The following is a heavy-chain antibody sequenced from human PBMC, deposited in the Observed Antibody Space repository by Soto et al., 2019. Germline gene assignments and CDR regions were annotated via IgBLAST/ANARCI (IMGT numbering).Heavy chain of an antibody. V-gene: IGHV3-9*01. CDR1: GFTFDDYA. CDR2: ISWNSGSI. CDR3: AKGLPGKRIAVAGTGYFQH. J-gene: IGHJ1*01. Sequence: GGSLRLSCAASGFTFDDYAMHWVRQAPGKGLEWVSGISWNSGSIGYADSVKGRFTISRDNAKNSLYLQMNSLRAEDTALYYCAKGLPGKRIAVAGTGYFQHWGQGTLVTVSS. D-gene: IGHD6-19*01.